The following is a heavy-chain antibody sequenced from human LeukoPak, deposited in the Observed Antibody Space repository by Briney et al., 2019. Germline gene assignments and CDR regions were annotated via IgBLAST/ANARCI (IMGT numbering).Heavy chain of an antibody. V-gene: IGHV3-53*01. CDR3: ASNWGNETGLH. J-gene: IGHJ4*02. CDR1: GFTVSSNY. D-gene: IGHD7-27*01. Sequence: PGGSLRLSCAASGFTVSSNYMSWVRQAPGKGLEWVSAIYSGGSTYYADSVKGRFTISRDNSKNTLYLQMNSLRAEDTAVYYCASNWGNETGLHWGQGTLVTVSS. CDR2: IYSGGST.